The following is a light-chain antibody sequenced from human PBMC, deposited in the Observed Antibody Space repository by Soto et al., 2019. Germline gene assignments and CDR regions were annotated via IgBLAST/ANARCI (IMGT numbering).Light chain of an antibody. CDR1: RRDIGGYNS. Sequence: SVLAQSPSPFGSPGQSVAISCSGTRRDIGGYNSVSWYQQHPGKAPKVIIYDVTKRPSGVPARFSASKSGNTASPPVSALPAEDEADYYCSSYTDRKHLVFGTGTKVTVL. CDR3: SSYTDRKHLV. CDR2: DVT. V-gene: IGLV2-8*01. J-gene: IGLJ1*01.